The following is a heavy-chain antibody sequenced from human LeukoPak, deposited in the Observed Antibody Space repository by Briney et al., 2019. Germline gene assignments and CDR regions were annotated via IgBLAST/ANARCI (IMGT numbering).Heavy chain of an antibody. CDR3: ARDNEGDVDY. J-gene: IGHJ4*02. D-gene: IGHD3-16*01. CDR1: GFTFSSYS. Sequence: GSLRLSCAASGFTFSSYSMNWVRQAPGKGLEWVSYISSSSSTIYYADSMKGRFTISRENAKNSRYLQMNSLRAEDTAVYYCARDNEGDVDYWGQGTLVTVSS. V-gene: IGHV3-48*04. CDR2: ISSSSSTI.